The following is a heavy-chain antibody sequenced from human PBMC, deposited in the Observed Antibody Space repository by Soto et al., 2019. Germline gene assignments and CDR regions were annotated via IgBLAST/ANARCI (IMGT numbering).Heavy chain of an antibody. CDR3: AREVAAAGFYFDY. D-gene: IGHD6-13*01. Sequence: SETLSLTCAVSGGSISSGGYSWSWIRQPPGKGLEWIGYIYHSGGTYYNPSLKSRVTISVDRSKNQFSLKLSSVTAADTAVYYCAREVAAAGFYFDYWGQGTLVTVSS. CDR1: GGSISSGGYS. CDR2: IYHSGGT. V-gene: IGHV4-30-2*01. J-gene: IGHJ4*02.